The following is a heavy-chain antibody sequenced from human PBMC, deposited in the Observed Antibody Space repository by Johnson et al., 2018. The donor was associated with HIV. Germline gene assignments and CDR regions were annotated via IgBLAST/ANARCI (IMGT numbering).Heavy chain of an antibody. CDR1: GFTFSSYA. CDR2: ISGSGGST. J-gene: IGHJ3*02. D-gene: IGHD3/OR15-3a*01. CDR3: ARVFYAIFGLGDAFDI. V-gene: IGHV3-23*04. Sequence: VQLVESGGGLVQPGGSLRLSCAASGFTFSSYAMSWVRQAPGKGLEWVSAISGSGGSTYYADSVKGRFTISRDNSKTTLYLQMNRLRADDTAGYYCARVFYAIFGLGDAFDIWGQGTMVTVSS.